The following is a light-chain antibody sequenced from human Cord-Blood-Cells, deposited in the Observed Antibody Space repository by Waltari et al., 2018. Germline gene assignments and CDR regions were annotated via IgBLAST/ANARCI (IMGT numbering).Light chain of an antibody. V-gene: IGKV1-9*01. CDR3: QQLNSYPIT. J-gene: IGKJ5*01. CDR1: QGISSY. Sequence: DIQLTQSPSFLSASVGDRATITCRASQGISSYLAWYQQKPGKAPKLLIYAASTVQSGVPSRFSGSGSGTEFTLTISSLQPEDFATYYCQQLNSYPITFGQGTRLEIK. CDR2: AAS.